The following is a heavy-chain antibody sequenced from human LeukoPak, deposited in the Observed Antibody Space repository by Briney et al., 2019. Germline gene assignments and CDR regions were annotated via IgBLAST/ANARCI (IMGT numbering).Heavy chain of an antibody. CDR2: IYYSGGT. Sequence: PSETLSLTCTLSGGSISTYYWSWIRQPPGKGLEWIGDIYYSGGTNYNPSLKSRVIISVDTSKNQFSLKLSSVTAADTAVYYCARVSRTGAFDYWGQGTLITVSS. CDR1: GGSISTYY. CDR3: ARVSRTGAFDY. V-gene: IGHV4-59*01. D-gene: IGHD3-10*01. J-gene: IGHJ4*02.